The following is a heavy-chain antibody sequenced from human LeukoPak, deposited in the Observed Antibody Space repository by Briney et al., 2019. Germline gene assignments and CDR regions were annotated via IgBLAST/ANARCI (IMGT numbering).Heavy chain of an antibody. J-gene: IGHJ6*03. Sequence: APVKVSCKASGYTFTSYYMHWVRQAPGQGLEWMGIINPSGGSTSYAQKFQGRVTMTRDMSTSTVYMELSSLRSEDTAVYYCARAGGSYPYYYYYYMDVWGKGTTVTVSS. CDR1: GYTFTSYY. D-gene: IGHD1-26*01. CDR2: INPSGGST. V-gene: IGHV1-46*01. CDR3: ARAGGSYPYYYYYYMDV.